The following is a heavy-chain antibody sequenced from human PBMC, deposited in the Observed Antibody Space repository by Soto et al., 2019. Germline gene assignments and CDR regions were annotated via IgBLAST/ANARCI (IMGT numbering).Heavy chain of an antibody. V-gene: IGHV1-69*06. D-gene: IGHD2-2*02. CDR3: ASSDIVVVSAAIQDYYYYYGMDV. CDR2: IIPIFGTA. CDR1: GGTFSSYA. J-gene: IGHJ6*02. Sequence: QVQLVQSGAEVKKPGSSVKVSCKASGGTFSSYAISWVRQAPGQGLEWMGGIIPIFGTANYAQKFQGRVTITADKSTSTAYMELSSLRSEDTAVYYCASSDIVVVSAAIQDYYYYYGMDVWGQGTTVTVSS.